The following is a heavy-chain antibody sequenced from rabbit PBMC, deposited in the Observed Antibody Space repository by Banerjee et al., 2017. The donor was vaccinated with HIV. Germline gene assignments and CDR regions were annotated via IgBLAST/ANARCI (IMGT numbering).Heavy chain of an antibody. Sequence: QSLEESGGGLVQPEGSLTLTCAASGFDLSSSSYMCWVRQAPGKGPEWIACIDTSRGSTYYASWAKGRFTISKTSSTTVTLQMTSLTAADAATYFCAREGANSAGFYLWGQGPSSPS. CDR3: AREGANSAGFYL. V-gene: IGHV1S40*01. D-gene: IGHD7-1*01. CDR1: GFDLSSSSY. J-gene: IGHJ4*01. CDR2: IDTSRGST.